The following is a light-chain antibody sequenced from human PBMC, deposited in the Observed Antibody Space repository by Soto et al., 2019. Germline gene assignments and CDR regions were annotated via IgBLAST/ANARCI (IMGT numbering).Light chain of an antibody. CDR2: GSS. J-gene: IGKJ1*01. V-gene: IGKV1-5*01. Sequence: DIQMTQSPSTLSASVGDRVIITCRASHSISKWLAWYQQKPGKAPKLLIYGSSSLESGVPSRFSGSGSGTEFTLTISSLPPDDVATYYCQQYNSYDMWTFGKGTKVDIK. CDR3: QQYNSYDMWT. CDR1: HSISKW.